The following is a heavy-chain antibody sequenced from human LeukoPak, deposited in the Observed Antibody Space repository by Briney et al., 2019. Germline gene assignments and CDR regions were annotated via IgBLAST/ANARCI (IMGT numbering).Heavy chain of an antibody. V-gene: IGHV3-7*01. CDR3: ARGIGGLTD. CDR1: GSTFSSSW. D-gene: IGHD6-25*01. Sequence: GGSLRLSCAASGSTFSSSWMTWVRQAPGKGLEWVANIKQDGSEKYYVDSVKGRFTISRDNAKSSLYLQMNSLRAEDTAVYYCARGIGGLTDWGQGTLVTVSS. J-gene: IGHJ4*02. CDR2: IKQDGSEK.